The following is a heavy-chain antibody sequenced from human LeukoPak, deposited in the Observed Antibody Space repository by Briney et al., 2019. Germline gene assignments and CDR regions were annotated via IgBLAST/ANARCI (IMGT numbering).Heavy chain of an antibody. D-gene: IGHD1-26*01. J-gene: IGHJ4*02. CDR3: ARHGREAIGFDY. Sequence: SDTLSLTCTVSGGSISSSSYYWGWIRQPPGKGLEWIGSIYYSGSTYYNPSLKSRVTISVDTSKNQFSLKLSSVTAADTAVYYCARHGREAIGFDYWGQGTLVTVSS. V-gene: IGHV4-39*01. CDR2: IYYSGST. CDR1: GGSISSSSYY.